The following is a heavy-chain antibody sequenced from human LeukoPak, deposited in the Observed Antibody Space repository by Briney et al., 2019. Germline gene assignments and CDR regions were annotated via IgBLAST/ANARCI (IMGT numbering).Heavy chain of an antibody. CDR1: GFTFSSNY. D-gene: IGHD1-1*01. CDR2: IYSGGST. Sequence: PGGSLRLSCAASGFTFSSNYMSWVRQAPGKGLEWVSVIYSGGSTYYADSVKGRFTISRDNSKNTLYLQMNSLRAEDTAVYYCARDNEKYYFYYGMDVWGQGTTVTVSS. V-gene: IGHV3-66*02. J-gene: IGHJ6*02. CDR3: ARDNEKYYFYYGMDV.